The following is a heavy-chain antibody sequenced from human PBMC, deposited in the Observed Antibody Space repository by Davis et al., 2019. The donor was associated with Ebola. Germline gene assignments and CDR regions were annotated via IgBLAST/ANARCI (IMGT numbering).Heavy chain of an antibody. Sequence: AASVKVSCKASGGTFSSYAISWVRQAPGQGLEWMGRIIPILSIANYAQKFQGRVTITADKSTSTAYMELSSLRSEDTAVYYCARVRLYSMDVWGQGTTVTVSS. CDR3: ARVRLYSMDV. CDR1: GGTFSSYA. J-gene: IGHJ6*02. D-gene: IGHD3-22*01. V-gene: IGHV1-69*04. CDR2: IIPILSIA.